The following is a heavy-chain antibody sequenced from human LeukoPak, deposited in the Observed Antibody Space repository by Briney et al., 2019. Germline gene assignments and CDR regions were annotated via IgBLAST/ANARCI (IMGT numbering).Heavy chain of an antibody. CDR3: ARDGEVGVGRWFDP. CDR2: IKQDGSEK. Sequence: GGSLRLSCAASGFTFSSYWMSWVRQAPGKGLEWVANIKQDGSEKHYVDSVKGRFTISRDNAKNSLYLQMNSLRAEDTAVYYCARDGEVGVGRWFDPWGQGTLVTVSS. CDR1: GFTFSSYW. J-gene: IGHJ5*02. V-gene: IGHV3-7*01. D-gene: IGHD1-26*01.